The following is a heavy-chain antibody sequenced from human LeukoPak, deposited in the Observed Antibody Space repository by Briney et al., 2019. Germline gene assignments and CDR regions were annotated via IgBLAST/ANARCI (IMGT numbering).Heavy chain of an antibody. Sequence: SETLSLTCVVSGFSISSGYYWGWIRQPPGKGLEWIGNIHPSGTMFNNSSLNSRVTMSIDTSKNQFSLKLSSVTAADTAVYYCAREAERRVVNWGQGTLVTVSS. V-gene: IGHV4-38-2*02. CDR3: AREAERRVVN. CDR1: GFSISSGYY. CDR2: IHPSGTM. J-gene: IGHJ4*02. D-gene: IGHD1-1*01.